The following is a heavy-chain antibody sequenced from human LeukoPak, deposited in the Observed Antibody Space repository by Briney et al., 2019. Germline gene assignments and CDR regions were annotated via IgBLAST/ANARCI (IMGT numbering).Heavy chain of an antibody. Sequence: ASVKVSCKASGYTFTSYDINWVRQAPGQGLEWMGLINPGGDNTNYAQNFQGRVTMTRDTSASTVYMELSSLRSEDTAIYYCARIRDGYNDAYDIRGQGTVVTVPS. CDR1: GYTFTSYD. D-gene: IGHD5-24*01. CDR2: INPGGDNT. J-gene: IGHJ3*02. CDR3: ARIRDGYNDAYDI. V-gene: IGHV1-46*01.